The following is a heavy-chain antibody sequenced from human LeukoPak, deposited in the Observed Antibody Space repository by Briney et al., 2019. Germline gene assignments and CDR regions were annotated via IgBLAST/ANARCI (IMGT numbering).Heavy chain of an antibody. Sequence: GASVKVSCKTSGHSIDTFGITLVREAPGQGLEWIGWMSSDNGNTNYADKFQGRVTITRDTYRTTAYMELRSLRSDDTAVYFCANVAKGRYFFYYMDVWGAGTTVTVSS. D-gene: IGHD5-12*01. V-gene: IGHV1-18*01. CDR1: GHSIDTFG. CDR2: MSSDNGNT. CDR3: ANVAKGRYFFYYMDV. J-gene: IGHJ6*03.